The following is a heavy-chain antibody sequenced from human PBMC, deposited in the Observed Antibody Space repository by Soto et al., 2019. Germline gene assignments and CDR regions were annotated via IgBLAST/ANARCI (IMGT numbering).Heavy chain of an antibody. CDR3: SSFYYYYMDV. CDR1: GFTFSNAW. Sequence: GGSLRLSCAASGFTFSNAWMSWVRQAPGKGLEWVGRIKSKTDGGTTDYAAPVKGRFTISRDDSKNTLYLQMNSLKTEYTAVYYCSSFYYYYMDVWGKGTTVTVSS. J-gene: IGHJ6*03. CDR2: IKSKTDGGTT. V-gene: IGHV3-15*01.